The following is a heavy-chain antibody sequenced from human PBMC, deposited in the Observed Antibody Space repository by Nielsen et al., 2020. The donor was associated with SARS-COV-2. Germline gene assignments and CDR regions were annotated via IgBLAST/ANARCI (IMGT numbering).Heavy chain of an antibody. J-gene: IGHJ4*02. CDR1: GASISSTSYY. Sequence: SETLSLTCTVSGASISSTSYYWGWIRQPPGKGLEWIGTIYYSGSTYYNPSLKSRVTISVDTSTNQISLKVSSVTAADTAVYYCARSPSAYDPFDYWGQGTLVTVSS. V-gene: IGHV4-39*01. CDR3: ARSPSAYDPFDY. CDR2: IYYSGST. D-gene: IGHD5-12*01.